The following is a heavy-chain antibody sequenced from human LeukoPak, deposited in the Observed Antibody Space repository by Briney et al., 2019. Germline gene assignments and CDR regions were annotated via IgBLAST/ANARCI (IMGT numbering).Heavy chain of an antibody. CDR1: GFTFSSYA. V-gene: IGHV3-23*01. D-gene: IGHD5-18*01. J-gene: IGHJ4*02. CDR3: AKASSSGPYTAMDDFDY. CDR2: ISGSGGST. Sequence: GGSLRLSCAASGFTFSSYAMSWVRQAPGKVLEWVSAISGSGGSTYYADSVKGRFTISRDNSKNTLYLQMNNLRAEDTAVYYCAKASSSGPYTAMDDFDYWGQGTLVTVSS.